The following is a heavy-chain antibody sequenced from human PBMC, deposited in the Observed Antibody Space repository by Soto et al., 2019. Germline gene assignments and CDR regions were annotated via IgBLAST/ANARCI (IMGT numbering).Heavy chain of an antibody. D-gene: IGHD3-22*01. J-gene: IGHJ4*02. CDR1: GDSVSGGDCY. CDR2: TSFSGYT. V-gene: IGHV4-30-4*01. CDR3: VRGGNPYHYATSGPGTFDK. Sequence: QVQLQESGPGLVKPSQTLSLTCTVSGDSVSGGDCYWSWIRQPPGKALEWIGYTSFSGYTSYTPSLKSSVTISVDMSKSQFSLRLTSVTAADTAIYYCVRGGNPYHYATSGPGTFDKWGQGTLVSVSS.